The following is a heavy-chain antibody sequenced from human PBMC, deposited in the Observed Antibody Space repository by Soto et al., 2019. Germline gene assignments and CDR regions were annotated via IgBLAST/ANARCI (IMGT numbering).Heavy chain of an antibody. CDR2: IKNKANSYTT. V-gene: IGHV3-72*01. Sequence: EVQLVESGGGLVQPEGSLRLSCAASGFTFSDHYRDWVRQAPGKGLEWVGRIKNKANSYTTEYAAPVKGRFTISRDDSKNSVFLQKNRLKTDDTAVYYRTRVRLGSSHSSDYWGHGILVTVSS. CDR3: TRVRLGSSHSSDY. J-gene: IGHJ4*01. CDR1: GFTFSDHY. D-gene: IGHD6-13*01.